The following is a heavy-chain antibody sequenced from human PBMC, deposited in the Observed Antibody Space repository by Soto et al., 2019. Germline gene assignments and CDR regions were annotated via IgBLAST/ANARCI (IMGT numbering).Heavy chain of an antibody. V-gene: IGHV2-5*02. Sequence: QITLKESGPTLVKPTQTLTLTCTFSGFSLSTLGVGVGWIRHPPGKALEWLALIYWDDDKRYSPSLKSRLTIAKDAARKRVVLTMTNMDPVETATDYCAHIPRLTYDIWTGYEQGDFDYWGQGTLVTVSS. J-gene: IGHJ4*02. CDR2: IYWDDDK. D-gene: IGHD3-9*01. CDR1: GFSLSTLGVG. CDR3: AHIPRLTYDIWTGYEQGDFDY.